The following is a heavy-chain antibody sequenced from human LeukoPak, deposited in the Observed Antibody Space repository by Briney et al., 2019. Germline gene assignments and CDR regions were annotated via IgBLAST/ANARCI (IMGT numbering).Heavy chain of an antibody. CDR1: GYTFTGYY. CDR3: ARDKAYTWTYYYDSSGHKTDY. D-gene: IGHD3-22*01. J-gene: IGHJ4*02. V-gene: IGHV1-2*02. CDR2: INPNSGGT. Sequence: ASVKVSCKASGYTFTGYYMHWVRQAPGQRLEWMGWINPNSGGTNYAQKFQGRVTMTRDTSISTAYMELSRLRSDDTAVYYCARDKAYTWTYYYDSSGHKTDYWGQGTLVTASS.